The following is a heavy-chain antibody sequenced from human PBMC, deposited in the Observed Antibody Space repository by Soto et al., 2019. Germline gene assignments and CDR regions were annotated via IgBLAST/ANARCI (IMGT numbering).Heavy chain of an antibody. V-gene: IGHV1-3*01. CDR1: GYTFSSYA. D-gene: IGHD6-13*01. J-gene: IGHJ5*02. Sequence: ASVKVSCKASGYTFSSYAMRWVRQAPGQRLEWMGWINAGNGNTKYSQKFQGRVTITRDTSASTAYMELSSLRSEDTAVYYCARDPSIAAAGTSWFDPWGQGTLVTVSS. CDR2: INAGNGNT. CDR3: ARDPSIAAAGTSWFDP.